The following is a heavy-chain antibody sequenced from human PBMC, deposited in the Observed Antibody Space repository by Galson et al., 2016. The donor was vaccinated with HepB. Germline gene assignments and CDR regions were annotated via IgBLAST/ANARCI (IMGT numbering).Heavy chain of an antibody. CDR1: GFTFSSYE. CDR3: ARARRSTRSIVRGAEDY. J-gene: IGHJ4*02. D-gene: IGHD3-10*01. CDR2: ISSSGTMI. Sequence: SLRLSCAASGFTFSSYEMNWVRQAPGKGLQWVSYISSSGTMISYADSVKGRFTISRDNAKNSLYLQMNSLRGDDTAVYYCARARRSTRSIVRGAEDYWGQGTLVTVSS. V-gene: IGHV3-48*03.